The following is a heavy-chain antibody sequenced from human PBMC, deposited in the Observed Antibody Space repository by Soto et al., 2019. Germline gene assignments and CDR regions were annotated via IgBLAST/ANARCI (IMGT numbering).Heavy chain of an antibody. Sequence: SETLSLTCAVYGGSFSGYYWSWIRQPPGKGLEWIGEINHSGSTNYNPSLKSRVTISVDTSKNQFSLKLSSVTAADTAVYYCASGHIAARYWGQGTLVTVSS. CDR2: INHSGST. CDR3: ASGHIAARY. V-gene: IGHV4-34*01. CDR1: GGSFSGYY. J-gene: IGHJ4*02. D-gene: IGHD6-6*01.